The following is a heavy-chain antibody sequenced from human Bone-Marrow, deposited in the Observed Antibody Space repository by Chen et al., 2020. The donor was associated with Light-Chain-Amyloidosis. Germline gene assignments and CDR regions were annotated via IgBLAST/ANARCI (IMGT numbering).Heavy chain of an antibody. J-gene: IGHJ2*01. D-gene: IGHD7-27*01. CDR1: GFLFNTYA. V-gene: IGHV3-33*01. Sequence: QVQLVESGGGAVQPGTSLRLSCAASGFLFNTYAMHWVRQAPGKGLEWVATVWYDGSKKQYGDSVKGRFTSSRDNSKNTIYLQMNNLTVEDTAVYFCARDRPKLGVWYFDLWGRGTLLTVSS. CDR2: VWYDGSKK. CDR3: ARDRPKLGVWYFDL.